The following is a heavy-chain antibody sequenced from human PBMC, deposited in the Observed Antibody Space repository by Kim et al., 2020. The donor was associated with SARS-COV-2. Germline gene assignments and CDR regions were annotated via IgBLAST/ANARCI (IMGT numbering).Heavy chain of an antibody. CDR3: ARHMYYNWGAYHNGFYY. V-gene: IGHV3-15*01. J-gene: IGHJ4*02. CDR1: GFTFSNAW. D-gene: IGHD3-10*01. Sequence: GGSLRLSCAASGFTFSNAWMTWVRQAPGKGLEWFGRIKSNSDGGTTDYAAPVKGRFTISRDDSKNTLYLQMNSLETEDTAVYYCARHMYYNWGAYHNGFYYWGSGTLVTVSS. CDR2: IKSNSDGGTT.